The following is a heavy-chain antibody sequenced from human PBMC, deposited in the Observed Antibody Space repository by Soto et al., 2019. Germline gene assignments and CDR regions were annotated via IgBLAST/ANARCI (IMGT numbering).Heavy chain of an antibody. CDR3: ARGRLELLWFGESQRWFDP. Sequence: PSETLSLTCAVYGGSFSGYYWSWIRQPPGKGLEWIGEINHSGSTNYNPSLKSRVTISLDTSKNQSSLKLSSVTAADTAVYYCARGRLELLWFGESQRWFDPWGQGTLVTVSS. J-gene: IGHJ5*02. CDR2: INHSGST. V-gene: IGHV4-34*01. D-gene: IGHD3-10*01. CDR1: GGSFSGYY.